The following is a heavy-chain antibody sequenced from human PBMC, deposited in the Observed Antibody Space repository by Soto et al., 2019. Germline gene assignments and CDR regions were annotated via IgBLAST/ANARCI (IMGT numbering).Heavy chain of an antibody. CDR1: GGSISSYY. J-gene: IGHJ3*02. V-gene: IGHV4-59*01. CDR2: IYYSGST. Sequence: QVQLQESGPGLVKPSETLSLTCTVSGGSISSYYWSWIRQPPGKGLEWIGYIYYSGSTNYNPSLKGRVTISVDTSKNQFSLKLSAVTAADTAVYYCARARFVVVVPAAGGGFDIWGQGTMVTVSS. CDR3: ARARFVVVVPAAGGGFDI. D-gene: IGHD2-2*01.